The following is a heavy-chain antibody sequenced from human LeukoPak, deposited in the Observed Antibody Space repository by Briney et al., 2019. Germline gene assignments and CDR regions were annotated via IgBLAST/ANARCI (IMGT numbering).Heavy chain of an antibody. J-gene: IGHJ5*02. V-gene: IGHV1-24*01. CDR3: ATGRYFDWLLNWFDP. CDR2: FDPEDGET. Sequence: WASVKVSCKVSGYTLTELSMHWVRQAPGKGLEWMGGFDPEDGETIYAQKFQGRVTMTEDTSTDTAYMELSSLRSEDTAVYYCATGRYFDWLLNWFDPWGQGTLVTVSS. D-gene: IGHD3-9*01. CDR1: GYTLTELS.